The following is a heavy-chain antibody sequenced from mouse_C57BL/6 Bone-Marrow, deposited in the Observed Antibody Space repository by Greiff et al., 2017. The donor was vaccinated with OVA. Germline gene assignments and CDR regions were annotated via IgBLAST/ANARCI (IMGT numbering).Heavy chain of an antibody. D-gene: IGHD2-10*01. Sequence: VQLQQSGPVLVKPGASVKMSCKASGYTFTDYYMNWVKQSHGKSLEWIGVINPYNGGTSYNQKFKGKATLTVDKSSSTAYMELNSLTSEDSAVYYCARFSYYDYFDYWGQGTTLTVSS. CDR1: GYTFTDYY. CDR3: ARFSYYDYFDY. CDR2: INPYNGGT. J-gene: IGHJ2*01. V-gene: IGHV1-19*01.